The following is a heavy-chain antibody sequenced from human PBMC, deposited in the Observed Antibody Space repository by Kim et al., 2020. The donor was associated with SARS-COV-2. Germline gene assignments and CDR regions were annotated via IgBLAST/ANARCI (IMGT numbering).Heavy chain of an antibody. V-gene: IGHV4-39*07. CDR3: ARDGTMVRGVTRD. CDR2: T. Sequence: TYYNPSLKSRVTISVDTSKNQFSLKLSSVTAADTAVYYCARDGTMVRGVTRDWGQGTLVTVSS. J-gene: IGHJ4*02. D-gene: IGHD3-10*01.